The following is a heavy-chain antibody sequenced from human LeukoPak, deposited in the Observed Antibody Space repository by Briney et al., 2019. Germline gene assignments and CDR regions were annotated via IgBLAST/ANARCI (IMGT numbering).Heavy chain of an antibody. CDR2: IYYSGST. D-gene: IGHD2-15*01. CDR1: GSSISSGGYY. CDR3: ARDGYCSGGSCYSNYFDY. Sequence: SETLSLTCTVSGSSISSGGYYWSWIRQHPGKGLEWIGYIYYSGSTYYNPSLKSRVTISVDTSKNQFSLKLSSVTAADTAVYYCARDGYCSGGSCYSNYFDYWGQGTLVTVSS. V-gene: IGHV4-31*03. J-gene: IGHJ4*02.